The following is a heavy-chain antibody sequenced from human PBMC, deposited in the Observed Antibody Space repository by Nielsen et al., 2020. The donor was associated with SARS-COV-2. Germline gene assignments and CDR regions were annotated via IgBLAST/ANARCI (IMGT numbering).Heavy chain of an antibody. V-gene: IGHV4-39*01. CDR2: IYYSGST. CDR1: GGSISSSSYY. D-gene: IGHD5-24*01. J-gene: IGHJ4*02. Sequence: GSLRLSCTVSGGSISSSSYYWGWIRQPPGKGLEWIGSIYYSGSTYYNPSLKSRVTISVDTSKNQFSLKLSSVTAADTAVYYCARGLGRDGYIYWLDYWGQGTLVTVSS. CDR3: ARGLGRDGYIYWLDY.